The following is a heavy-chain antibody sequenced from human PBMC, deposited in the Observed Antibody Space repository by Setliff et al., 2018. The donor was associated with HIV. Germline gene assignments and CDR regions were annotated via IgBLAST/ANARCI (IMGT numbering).Heavy chain of an antibody. CDR1: GYRFNTYG. Sequence: GASVKVSCKASGYRFNTYGISWVRQAPGQGLEWMGWISPYNGDTRFAQSLQGRVTLTTDTSTNTAYMEMRTLRSEDTAVYYCARKVGITTYYYSSGSIKGALDVWGQGTKVTVSS. D-gene: IGHD3-10*01. V-gene: IGHV1-18*01. CDR2: ISPYNGDT. J-gene: IGHJ6*02. CDR3: ARKVGITTYYYSSGSIKGALDV.